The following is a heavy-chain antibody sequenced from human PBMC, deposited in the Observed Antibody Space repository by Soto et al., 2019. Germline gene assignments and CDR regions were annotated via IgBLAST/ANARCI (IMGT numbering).Heavy chain of an antibody. Sequence: QVQLVESGGGVVQPGRSLRLSCAASGFTFSSYAMHWVRQAPGKGLEWVAVISYDGSNKYYADSVKGRFTISRDNSKNTLYLQMNSLRAEDTAVYYCARGRSQDVDIVATILFDYWGQGTLVTVSS. V-gene: IGHV3-30-3*01. CDR3: ARGRSQDVDIVATILFDY. J-gene: IGHJ4*02. CDR2: ISYDGSNK. D-gene: IGHD5-12*01. CDR1: GFTFSSYA.